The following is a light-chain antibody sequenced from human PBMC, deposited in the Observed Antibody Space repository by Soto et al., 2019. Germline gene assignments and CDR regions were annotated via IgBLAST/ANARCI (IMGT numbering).Light chain of an antibody. CDR2: DVS. V-gene: IGLV2-14*01. J-gene: IGLJ1*01. Sequence: QSALTQPASVSGSPGQSITIACTGTSSDDGGYNYVSWYRQHPGKDPKLMIYDVSTRPSGVSNRFSGSKSGNTASLNITGLHDEDEADYYRRSYTSSRNLMVYGKGTTLTFL. CDR3: RSYTSSRNLMV. CDR1: SSDDGGYNY.